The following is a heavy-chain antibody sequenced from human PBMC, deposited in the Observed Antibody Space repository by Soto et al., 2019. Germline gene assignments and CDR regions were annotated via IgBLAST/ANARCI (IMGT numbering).Heavy chain of an antibody. J-gene: IGHJ4*02. CDR3: ARGRHSTSSETVQTAPLDH. CDR1: GDSVSGNSAA. V-gene: IGHV6-1*01. Sequence: SQTLSLTCVIPGDSVSGNSAAWNWVRQSPSSGLEWLGRTYYRSKWYNEYAVSVNSRINLNPDASRNQFSLQLNSVTPEDTGIYYCARGRHSTSSETVQTAPLDHWGQGTQVTVSS. D-gene: IGHD2-21*01. CDR2: TYYRSKWYN.